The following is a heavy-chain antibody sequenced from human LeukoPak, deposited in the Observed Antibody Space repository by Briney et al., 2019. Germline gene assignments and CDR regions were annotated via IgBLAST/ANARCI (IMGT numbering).Heavy chain of an antibody. D-gene: IGHD3-16*02. CDR2: ISYSGANS. V-gene: IGHV3-23*01. J-gene: IGHJ3*01. Sequence: GGTLTLSSAAYGFSINGSAIGCVRQAPGVEMEWVSLISYSGANSYYTDSVRGRFTISRDNSKDTVFLQMSTLRAEDTAIYYCARDMQLSTWGLGTMVTVSS. CDR1: GFSINGSA. CDR3: ARDMQLST.